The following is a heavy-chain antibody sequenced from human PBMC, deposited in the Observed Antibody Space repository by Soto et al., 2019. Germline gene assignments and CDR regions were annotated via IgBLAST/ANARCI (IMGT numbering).Heavy chain of an antibody. CDR2: IFYTGTT. CDR3: ARLVVVAPVANV. D-gene: IGHD2-21*01. V-gene: IGHV4-39*01. CDR1: GGSVSYNSYY. J-gene: IGHJ4*02. Sequence: PSETLSLTCSASGGSVSYNSYYWCWIRQPPGKGLEWVGGIFYTGTTYYNPSLKDRVSISVDTSKNSFSLNLTSVTAADTAVYFCARLVVVAPVANVWGQGALVTVSS.